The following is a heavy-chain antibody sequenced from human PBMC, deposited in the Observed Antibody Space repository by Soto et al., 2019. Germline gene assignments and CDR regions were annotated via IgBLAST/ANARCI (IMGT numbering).Heavy chain of an antibody. J-gene: IGHJ3*02. V-gene: IGHV1-69*10. Sequence: SVKVSCKASGGTFSSYAISWVRQAPGQGLEWMGGIIPILGTANYAQKFQGRVTITADKSTSTAYMELSSLRSEDTAVYYCARDRWGGNVHDAFDIWGQGTMVTVSS. CDR1: GGTFSSYA. CDR3: ARDRWGGNVHDAFDI. CDR2: IIPILGTA. D-gene: IGHD2-15*01.